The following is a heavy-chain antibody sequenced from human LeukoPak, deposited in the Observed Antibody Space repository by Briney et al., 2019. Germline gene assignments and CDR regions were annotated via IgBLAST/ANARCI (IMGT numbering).Heavy chain of an antibody. CDR1: GGSISSYY. V-gene: IGHV4-59*01. CDR3: ARGARPDY. J-gene: IGHJ4*02. Sequence: SETLSLTCTVSGGSISSYYWSWIRQPPGKGLEWIGYIYYSGSTNYNPSLKSRVTISVDTSKNQFSLKLSSVTAADTAVYYCARGARPDYWGQGALVTVSS. CDR2: IYYSGST. D-gene: IGHD6-6*01.